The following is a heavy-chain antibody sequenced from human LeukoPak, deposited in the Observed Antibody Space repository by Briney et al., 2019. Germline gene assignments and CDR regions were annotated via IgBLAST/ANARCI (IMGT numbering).Heavy chain of an antibody. CDR3: ARDKVGAASYTDY. CDR2: ISTYNGNT. CDR1: GYPFTTYG. Sequence: ASVKVSCKASGYPFTTYGITWVRQAPGQGLEWMGWISTYNGNTNYAQKLQGRVTMTTDTSTSTAYMELRSLRSDDTAVYYCARDKVGAASYTDYWGQGTLVTVSS. D-gene: IGHD1-26*01. V-gene: IGHV1-18*01. J-gene: IGHJ4*02.